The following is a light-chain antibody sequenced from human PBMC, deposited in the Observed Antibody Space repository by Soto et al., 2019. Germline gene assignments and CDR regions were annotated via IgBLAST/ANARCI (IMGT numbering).Light chain of an antibody. J-gene: IGLJ2*01. V-gene: IGLV1-40*01. CDR1: SSNIGAGYD. CDR2: GNS. Sequence: QPVLTQPPSLSGAPGQRVTISCTGSSSNIGAGYDVHWYQQLPGTAPKLLIYGNSNRASGVPDRFSGSKSDTSPSLAIAGLQPEDEADYYCQSYDSGLRGSVFGGGTKVTVL. CDR3: QSYDSGLRGSV.